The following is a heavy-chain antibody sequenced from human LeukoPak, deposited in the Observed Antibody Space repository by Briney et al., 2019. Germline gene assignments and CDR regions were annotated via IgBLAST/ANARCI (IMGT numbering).Heavy chain of an antibody. CDR1: GGSISSYY. CDR3: ARAHVQWLVPRWFDP. Sequence: PSETLSLTCTVSGGSISSYYWSWIRQPPGKGLEWIGYIYYSGSTNYNPSLKSRVTISVYTSKNQFSLKLSSVTAADTAVYYCARAHVQWLVPRWFDPWGQGTLVTVSS. CDR2: IYYSGST. J-gene: IGHJ5*02. V-gene: IGHV4-59*01. D-gene: IGHD6-19*01.